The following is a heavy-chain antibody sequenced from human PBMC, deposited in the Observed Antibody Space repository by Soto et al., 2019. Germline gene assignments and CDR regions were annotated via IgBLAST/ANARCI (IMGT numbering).Heavy chain of an antibody. V-gene: IGHV4-31*03. Sequence: QVQLQESGPGLVKPSQTLSLTCTVSGGSISSGGYYWSWIRQHPGKGLEWIGYIYYSGSTYYNPSRKSRVTISVDTSKNPSALKLSSVTAADTAVYYCARVSGGYDRHIRWGQGTLVTVSS. J-gene: IGHJ4*02. CDR3: ARVSGGYDRHIR. CDR1: GGSISSGGYY. CDR2: IYYSGST. D-gene: IGHD5-12*01.